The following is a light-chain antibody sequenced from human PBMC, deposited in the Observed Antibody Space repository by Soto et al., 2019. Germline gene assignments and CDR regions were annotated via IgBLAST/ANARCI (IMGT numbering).Light chain of an antibody. J-gene: IGKJ1*01. CDR2: GAS. Sequence: EIVLTQSPGTLSLSPGERATLSCRACQSVSSSYLAWYQQKSGQAPRLLIYGASSRAAGIPDRFRGTGSGTDFTLTITRLEPEDFAVYFCLQYGGLPRTFGQGTKVEVK. CDR1: QSVSSSY. V-gene: IGKV3-20*01. CDR3: LQYGGLPRT.